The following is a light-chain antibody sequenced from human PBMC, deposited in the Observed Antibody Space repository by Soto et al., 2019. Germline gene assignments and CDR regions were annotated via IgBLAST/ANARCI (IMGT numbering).Light chain of an antibody. CDR3: QQANDFPFT. CDR1: RGVSNW. Sequence: DIQMSQSPSSVSASVGDRVTITCRASRGVSNWLAWYQQKPGKAPKLLIYGASSWQSGVPSRFSGSGPGTYFTLSISGLEPEDFATYFCQQANDFPFTFGPGTKVDV. J-gene: IGKJ3*01. CDR2: GAS. V-gene: IGKV1D-12*01.